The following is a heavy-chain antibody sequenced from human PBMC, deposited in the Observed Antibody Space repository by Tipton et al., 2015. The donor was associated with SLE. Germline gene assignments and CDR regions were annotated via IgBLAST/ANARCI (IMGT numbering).Heavy chain of an antibody. J-gene: IGHJ3*02. CDR2: ISSSSSYI. Sequence: SLRLSCAASGFTFSDYYMSWIRQAPGKGLEWVSSISSSSSYIYYADSVKGRFTISRDNAKNSLYLQMNSLRAEDTAVYYCARDRVGGAFDIWGQGTMVTVSS. CDR1: GFTFSDYY. V-gene: IGHV3-11*06. CDR3: ARDRVGGAFDI. D-gene: IGHD1-26*01.